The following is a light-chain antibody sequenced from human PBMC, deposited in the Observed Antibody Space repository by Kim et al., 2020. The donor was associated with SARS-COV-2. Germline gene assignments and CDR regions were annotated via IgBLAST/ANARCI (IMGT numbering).Light chain of an antibody. CDR1: W. CDR2: AAS. V-gene: IGKV1-12*01. J-gene: IGKJ4*01. Sequence: WVAWYQQKPGKAPKLLISAASSLQSGVPSRFSGSGSGTDFTLTINSLQPEDFATYYCQQANSFPLTFGGGTKVDIK. CDR3: QQANSFPLT.